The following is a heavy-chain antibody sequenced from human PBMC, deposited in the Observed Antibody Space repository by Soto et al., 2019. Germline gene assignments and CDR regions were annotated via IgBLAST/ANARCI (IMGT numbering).Heavy chain of an antibody. V-gene: IGHV1-8*01. J-gene: IGHJ4*02. CDR1: GFTFITYE. D-gene: IGHD6-25*01. CDR3: ARRKERSGPYYLDL. Sequence: ASVEVCCKASGFTFITYEFSWVRQAAGQGLEWMGWMNPNNGNAGFAQKFRGRINMTRNTSISTAYLELSSLRSDDSAVYFCARRKERSGPYYLDLWGQGTQVTVSS. CDR2: MNPNNGNA.